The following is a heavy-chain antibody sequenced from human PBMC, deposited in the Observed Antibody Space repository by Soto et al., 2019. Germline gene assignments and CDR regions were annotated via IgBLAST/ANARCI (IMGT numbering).Heavy chain of an antibody. J-gene: IGHJ5*02. V-gene: IGHV3-53*01. CDR2: IYSGGST. Sequence: PGGSLRLSCAASGFTVSSNYMSWVRQAPGKGLEWVSVIYSGGSTYYADSVKGRFTISRDNSKNTLYLQMNSLRAEDTAVYYCAREKGYSYCPPQDGNWFDPWGQGTPVPVSS. D-gene: IGHD5-18*01. CDR3: AREKGYSYCPPQDGNWFDP. CDR1: GFTVSSNY.